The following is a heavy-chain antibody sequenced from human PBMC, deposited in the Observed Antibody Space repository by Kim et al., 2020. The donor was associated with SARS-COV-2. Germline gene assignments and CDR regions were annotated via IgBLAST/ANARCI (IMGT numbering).Heavy chain of an antibody. V-gene: IGHV1-18*01. Sequence: TTYAQKLQSRVTMTTDTSTNTAYMALRSLTSDDTAVYYCARNSGRTPDYWGQGTLVTVSS. J-gene: IGHJ4*02. D-gene: IGHD5-12*01. CDR3: ARNSGRTPDY. CDR2: T.